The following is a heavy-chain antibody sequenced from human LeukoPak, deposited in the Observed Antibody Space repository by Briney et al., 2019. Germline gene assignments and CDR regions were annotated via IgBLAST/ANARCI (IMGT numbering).Heavy chain of an antibody. CDR2: MSSGGTYI. D-gene: IGHD3-3*01. J-gene: IGHJ4*02. V-gene: IGHV3-21*01. CDR3: AIDHTTGWSRLFVVQ. Sequence: KPGGSLRLSYTASCFNYKSFALRWLRRAPGKGLEWLASMSSGGTYIYYADSGRGRFTISRDNTENSLYLAMNNLRVEDTAIYYCAIDHTTGWSRLFVVQWGQGTPVIVSS. CDR1: CFNYKSFA.